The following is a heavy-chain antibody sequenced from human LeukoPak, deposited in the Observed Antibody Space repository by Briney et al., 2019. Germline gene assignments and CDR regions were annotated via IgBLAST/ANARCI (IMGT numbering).Heavy chain of an antibody. Sequence: AGGSLRLSCAASGFTFSSYGMSWVRQAPGKGLEWVSAISGSGGSTYYADSVKGRFTISRDNSKNTLYLQMNSLRAEDTAVYYCAKIVVVTATPYYFDYWGQGTLVTVSS. CDR1: GFTFSSYG. CDR2: ISGSGGST. V-gene: IGHV3-23*01. J-gene: IGHJ4*02. CDR3: AKIVVVTATPYYFDY. D-gene: IGHD2-21*02.